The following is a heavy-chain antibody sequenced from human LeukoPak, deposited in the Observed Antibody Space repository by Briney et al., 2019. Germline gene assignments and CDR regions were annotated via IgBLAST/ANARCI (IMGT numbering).Heavy chain of an antibody. CDR3: AILYGDYEYYFDY. CDR1: GGSISGYY. D-gene: IGHD4-17*01. V-gene: IGHV4-4*07. J-gene: IGHJ4*02. CDR2: IYSSGST. Sequence: SETLSLXCTVSGGSISGYYCSWVRQTAGKGLEWIGRIYSSGSTNYNPSLKSRVTMSVDTSKNHCSLRLSSVTAADTAVYYCAILYGDYEYYFDYWGQGTLVTVSS.